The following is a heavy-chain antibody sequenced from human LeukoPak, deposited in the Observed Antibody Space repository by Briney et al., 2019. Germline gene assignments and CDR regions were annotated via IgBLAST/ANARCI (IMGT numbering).Heavy chain of an antibody. V-gene: IGHV3-7*01. CDR2: IKQDGSEK. Sequence: GGSLRLSCAASGFTFSSYWMSWVRQAPGKGLEWVANIKQDGSEKYYVDSVKGRFTISRDNAKNSLYLQMNILRAEDTAVYYCARDHPIYYMDVWGKGTTVTISS. CDR3: ARDHPIYYMDV. J-gene: IGHJ6*03. CDR1: GFTFSSYW.